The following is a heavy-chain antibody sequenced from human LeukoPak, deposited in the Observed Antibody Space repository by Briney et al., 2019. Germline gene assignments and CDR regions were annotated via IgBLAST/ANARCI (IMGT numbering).Heavy chain of an antibody. J-gene: IGHJ5*02. CDR2: FYYSGST. Sequence: PSETLSLTCTVSGGSISSYYWGWIRQPPGKGLEWIGSFYYSGSTYYNPSLKSRVTISVDTSKNQFSLKLSSVTAADTAVYYCARDPADQLNINWFDPWGQGTLVTVSS. CDR3: ARDPADQLNINWFDP. V-gene: IGHV4-39*07. CDR1: GGSISSYY. D-gene: IGHD2-2*01.